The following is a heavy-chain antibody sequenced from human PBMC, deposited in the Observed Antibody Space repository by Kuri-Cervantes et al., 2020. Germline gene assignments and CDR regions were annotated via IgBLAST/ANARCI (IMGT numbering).Heavy chain of an antibody. CDR1: GGSISSNDYH. CDR3: ARVDSSGSWYFDS. Sequence: SETLSLTCTVSGGSISSNDYHWSWIRQPPGKGLEWIGYGHYTGSAYYNPSLESRLTISVDTSRNQFSLMMSSVTAADTAVYYCARVDSSGSWYFDSWVQGTLVTVSS. D-gene: IGHD3-22*01. V-gene: IGHV4-30-4*01. J-gene: IGHJ4*02. CDR2: GHYTGSA.